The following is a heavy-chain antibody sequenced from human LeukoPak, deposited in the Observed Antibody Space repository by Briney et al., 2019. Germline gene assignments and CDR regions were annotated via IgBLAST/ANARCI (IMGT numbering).Heavy chain of an antibody. D-gene: IGHD3-22*01. J-gene: IGHJ6*02. CDR2: IGSSGSPT. V-gene: IGHV3-48*02. CDR1: GFAFSSYN. CDR3: ARRPYSDTSGRLSDV. Sequence: GGSLRLSCAASGFAFSSYNMNWVRQAPGKGLEWISYIGSSGSPTHYADSVRGRFTISRDNAKNSLYLQMNSLRDDDTTLYYCARRPYSDTSGRLSDVWGQGTTVTVSS.